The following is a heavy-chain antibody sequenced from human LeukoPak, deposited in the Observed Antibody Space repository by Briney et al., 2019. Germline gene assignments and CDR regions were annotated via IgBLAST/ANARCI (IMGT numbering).Heavy chain of an antibody. CDR2: INQDRSTK. CDR3: TRDFAFQQFDY. J-gene: IGHJ4*02. Sequence: GGSLRLSCAATGFSFSNSWMTWVRQAPGKGPEWLANINQDRSTKNYVDAVEGRFTISRDNAKNSLYLQMNSLRAEDTAVYYCTRDFAFQQFDYWSQGTLVTVSS. CDR1: GFSFSNSW. D-gene: IGHD1/OR15-1a*01. V-gene: IGHV3-7*01.